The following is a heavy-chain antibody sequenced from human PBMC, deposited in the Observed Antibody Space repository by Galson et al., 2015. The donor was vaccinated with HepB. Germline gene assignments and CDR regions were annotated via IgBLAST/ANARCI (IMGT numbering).Heavy chain of an antibody. V-gene: IGHV1-3*01. CDR1: GYTFTSYA. CDR3: ALYGSGRTNWFDP. D-gene: IGHD3-10*01. J-gene: IGHJ5*02. CDR2: INAGNGNT. Sequence: SVKVSCKASGYTFTSYAMHWVRQAPGQRLEWMGWINAGNGNTKYSQKFQGRVTITRDTSASTAYMELSSLRSEDTAVYYCALYGSGRTNWFDPWGQGTLVTVSS.